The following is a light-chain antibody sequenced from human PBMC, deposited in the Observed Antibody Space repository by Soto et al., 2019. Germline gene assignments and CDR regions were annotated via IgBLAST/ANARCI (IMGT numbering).Light chain of an antibody. CDR1: SRDVGAYHY. CDR2: EGN. Sequence: SVLPQPPSASGSPGQSVTIPCTGTSRDVGAYHYVSWYQQHPRKSPKLLIYEGNKRPSGVPDPFSPSKSRNTASLAVSGLKAEDEADYYCSPYAGNNNLVFGAGTKVTVL. V-gene: IGLV2-8*01. CDR3: SPYAGNNNLV. J-gene: IGLJ1*01.